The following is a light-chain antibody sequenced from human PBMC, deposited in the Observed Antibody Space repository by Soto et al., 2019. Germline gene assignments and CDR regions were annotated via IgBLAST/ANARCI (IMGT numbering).Light chain of an antibody. J-gene: IGLJ2*01. V-gene: IGLV2-14*01. CDR3: CSYTSLSTVV. Sequence: QSVLTQPASVSGSPGQSITISYTGTSSDVGGYNHVSWYQHSPGKAPKLILFAVSDRPSGVSHRFSGSKSGNTASLTISGLQADDEADYYCCSYTSLSTVVFGGGTELTVL. CDR2: AVS. CDR1: SSDVGGYNH.